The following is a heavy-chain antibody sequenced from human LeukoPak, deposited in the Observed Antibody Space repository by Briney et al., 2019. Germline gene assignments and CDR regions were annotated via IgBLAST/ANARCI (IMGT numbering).Heavy chain of an antibody. V-gene: IGHV4-39*07. CDR1: GGSITSSSYY. CDR3: ARAPTKAMVRGVFDY. Sequence: SETLSLTCTVSGGSITSSSYYWGWIRQPPGKGLEWIGSVYYSGNTYYNSSLKSRVTISVDTSKNQFSLKLSSVTAADTAVYYCARAPTKAMVRGVFDYWGQGTLVTVSS. D-gene: IGHD3-10*01. CDR2: VYYSGNT. J-gene: IGHJ4*02.